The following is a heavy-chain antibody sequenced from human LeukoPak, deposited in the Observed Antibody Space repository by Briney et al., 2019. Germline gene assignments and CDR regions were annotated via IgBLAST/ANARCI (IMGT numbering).Heavy chain of an antibody. D-gene: IGHD3-22*01. CDR1: GYSFTRYW. Sequence: GEFLKISCKGSGYSFTRYWIGWVRQMPGKGLEWMGIINPGDSDTRYSPSFQGQVTISADKSISTAYLQWSSLKASDTAMYYCARAYDSSGLDWFDPWGQGTLVTVSS. CDR2: INPGDSDT. V-gene: IGHV5-51*01. CDR3: ARAYDSSGLDWFDP. J-gene: IGHJ5*02.